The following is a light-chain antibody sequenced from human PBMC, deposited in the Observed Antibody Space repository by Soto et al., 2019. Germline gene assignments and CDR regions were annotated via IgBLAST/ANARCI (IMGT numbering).Light chain of an antibody. CDR1: SSDVGSSNF. CDR2: EVS. V-gene: IGLV2-14*01. Sequence: QSALTQPASVSGSPGQSITISCTGTSSDVGSSNFVSWYQQHPGKAPKLIFYEVSNRPPGLADRFSGSNSGTTASLTISGLQAEDEAESVCSSYSTNKTLLFGGGTKVTVL. J-gene: IGLJ2*01. CDR3: SSYSTNKTLL.